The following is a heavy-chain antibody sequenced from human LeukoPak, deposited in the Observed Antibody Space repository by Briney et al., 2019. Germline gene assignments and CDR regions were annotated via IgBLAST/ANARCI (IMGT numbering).Heavy chain of an antibody. Sequence: ASVKVSCKASGYTFTSYYMHWVRQAPGQGLEWMGIINPSGGSTSYAQKFQGRVTMTRDMSTSTVYMELSSLRSDDTAVYYCVRNGYCQTTSCYAWFDPWGQGTLVTVSS. D-gene: IGHD2-2*03. CDR3: VRNGYCQTTSCYAWFDP. CDR1: GYTFTSYY. CDR2: INPSGGST. V-gene: IGHV1-46*01. J-gene: IGHJ5*02.